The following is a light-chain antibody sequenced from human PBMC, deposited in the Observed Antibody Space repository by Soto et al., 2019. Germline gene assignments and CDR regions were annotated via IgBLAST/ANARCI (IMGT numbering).Light chain of an antibody. Sequence: EIVMTQSPATLSVSPGGRATLSCRASQSISDTLAWYQQKPGQAPRLLIYGASRRAPGFPARFSGSGSGTDFTLTISSLEPEDIAVYYCQQYGSSPLTFGGGTKVDIK. CDR3: QQYGSSPLT. V-gene: IGKV3-15*01. J-gene: IGKJ4*01. CDR1: QSISDT. CDR2: GAS.